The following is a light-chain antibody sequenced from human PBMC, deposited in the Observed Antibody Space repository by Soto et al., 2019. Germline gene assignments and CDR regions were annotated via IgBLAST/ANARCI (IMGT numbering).Light chain of an antibody. Sequence: DIQMTQSPSSLSASVGDRVTITCQASQDISNYLNWFQQKPGKAPKLVIYDASNLETGVPSRFSGVGSGTEFTLIISSLQAEDIATYYCQQFDNVPYTFGQGTKLEIK. V-gene: IGKV1-33*01. CDR3: QQFDNVPYT. CDR1: QDISNY. CDR2: DAS. J-gene: IGKJ2*01.